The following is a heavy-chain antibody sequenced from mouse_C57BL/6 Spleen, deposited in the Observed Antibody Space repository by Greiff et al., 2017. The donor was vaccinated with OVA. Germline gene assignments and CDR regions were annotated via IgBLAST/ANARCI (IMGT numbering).Heavy chain of an antibody. CDR3: ARWGLPYAMDY. CDR2: INPNNGGT. V-gene: IGHV1-26*01. Sequence: SFYTFPSYSINFFNHIHGKSLEWIGDINPNNGGTSYNQKFKGKATLTVDKSSSTAYMELRSLTSEDSAVYYCARWGLPYAMDYWGQGTSVTVSS. CDR1: FYTFPSYS. D-gene: IGHD2-1*01. J-gene: IGHJ4*01.